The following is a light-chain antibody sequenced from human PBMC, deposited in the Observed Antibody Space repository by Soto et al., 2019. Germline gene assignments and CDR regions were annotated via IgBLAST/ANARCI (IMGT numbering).Light chain of an antibody. Sequence: QSALTQPPSASGSPGQSVAISCTGTSSDVGGYNYVSWYQQHPGKAPKPMIYEVSNRPSGVSDRFSGSKSGNTASLTISGLQAEDEADYYCNSYTSSSTWIFGGGTKLTVL. J-gene: IGLJ2*01. CDR2: EVS. CDR3: NSYTSSSTWI. V-gene: IGLV2-14*01. CDR1: SSDVGGYNY.